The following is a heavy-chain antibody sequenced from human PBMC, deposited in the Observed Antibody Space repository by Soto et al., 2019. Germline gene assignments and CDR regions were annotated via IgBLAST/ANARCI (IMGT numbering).Heavy chain of an antibody. CDR1: GYTFTSYG. V-gene: IGHV1-18*01. J-gene: IGHJ6*02. D-gene: IGHD2-15*01. CDR2: ISAYNGNT. Sequence: ASVKVSCKASGYTFTSYGISWVRQAPGQGLEWMGWISAYNGNTNYAQKLQGRVTMTTDTSTSTAYMELRSLGSDDTAVYYCARDCSGGSCYSGYYYYGMDVWGQGTTVTVSS. CDR3: ARDCSGGSCYSGYYYYGMDV.